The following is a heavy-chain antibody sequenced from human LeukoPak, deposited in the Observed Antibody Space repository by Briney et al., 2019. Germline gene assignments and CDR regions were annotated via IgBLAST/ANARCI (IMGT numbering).Heavy chain of an antibody. CDR3: ARWNEGLDY. V-gene: IGHV4-59*01. D-gene: IGHD1-1*01. Sequence: SETLSLTCTVSGVSISGYYWSWMRQPPGKGLEWIAYIYNSGTTNYNPSLKSRVTILEDTSKNQLSLKLNSVTAADTAVYYCARWNEGLDYWGQGTLVTVSS. J-gene: IGHJ4*02. CDR1: GVSISGYY. CDR2: IYNSGTT.